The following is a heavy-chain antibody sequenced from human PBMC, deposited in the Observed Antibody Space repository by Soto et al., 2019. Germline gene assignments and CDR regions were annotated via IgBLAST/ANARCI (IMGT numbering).Heavy chain of an antibody. V-gene: IGHV4-59*08. CDR1: GGSVISYY. CDR2: IYYSGST. Sequence: SETLSLTCTVSGGSVISYYWSWIRQPPGKGLEWIGYIYYSGSTNYNPSLKSRVTISVDTSKNQFSLKLSSVTAADTAVYYCARQGDSNRVLYYYGMDVWGQGTTVTVSS. CDR3: ARQGDSNRVLYYYGMDV. D-gene: IGHD4-4*01. J-gene: IGHJ6*02.